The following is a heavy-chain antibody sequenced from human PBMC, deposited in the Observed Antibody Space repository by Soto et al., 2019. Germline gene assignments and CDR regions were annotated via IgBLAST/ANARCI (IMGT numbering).Heavy chain of an antibody. V-gene: IGHV3-7*04. CDR2: MNPDGSAQ. Sequence: EVHLVESGGDLVQPGGSLRLSCVASGFTFSDYWMTWVRQTPGKGLEGVANMNPDGSAQYYLDSVKGRFTISRDTAKNSLYSQMNSLRSQDTAVYYSTRDLNHDCRPWGPGTQVMVSS. D-gene: IGHD3-3*01. CDR1: GFTFSDYW. J-gene: IGHJ5*02. CDR3: TRDLNHDCRP.